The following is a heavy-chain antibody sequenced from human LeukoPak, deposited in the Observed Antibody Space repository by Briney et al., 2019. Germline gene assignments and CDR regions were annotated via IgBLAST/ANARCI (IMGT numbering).Heavy chain of an antibody. D-gene: IGHD3-3*01. V-gene: IGHV3-7*01. Sequence: GESLKISCAASGFTFSSYWMSWVRQAPGKGLEWVANIKQDGSEKYYVDSVKGRFTISRDNAKNSLYLQMNSLRAEDTAVYYCARDRDDFWYYYYMDVWGKGTTVTVSS. J-gene: IGHJ6*03. CDR3: ARDRDDFWYYYYMDV. CDR1: GFTFSSYW. CDR2: IKQDGSEK.